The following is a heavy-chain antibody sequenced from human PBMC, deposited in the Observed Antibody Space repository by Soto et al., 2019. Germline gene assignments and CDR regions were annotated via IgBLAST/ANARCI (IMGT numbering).Heavy chain of an antibody. CDR1: GFTFSSYG. D-gene: IGHD7-27*01. Sequence: QVQLVESGGGVVQPGRSLRLSCAASGFTFSSYGMNWVRQAPGKGLEWVAVISYDENNKYYADSVKGRFTISRDNSKNTLYLQMNSLTAEDTAVYYCAKVLTGDLDYWGQGTLVTVSS. V-gene: IGHV3-30*18. J-gene: IGHJ4*02. CDR2: ISYDENNK. CDR3: AKVLTGDLDY.